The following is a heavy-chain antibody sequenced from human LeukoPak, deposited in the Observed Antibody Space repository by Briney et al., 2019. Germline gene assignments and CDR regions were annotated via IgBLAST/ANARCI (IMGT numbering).Heavy chain of an antibody. Sequence: PGGSLRLSCAASGFTFSSYSMNWVRQAPGKGLEWVSSSSSSSSYIYYADSVKGRFTISRDNAKNSLYLQMNSLRAEDTAVYYCARDWPGQWDGVDYWGQGTLVTVSS. D-gene: IGHD1-26*01. CDR3: ARDWPGQWDGVDY. J-gene: IGHJ4*02. CDR1: GFTFSSYS. V-gene: IGHV3-21*01. CDR2: SSSSSSYI.